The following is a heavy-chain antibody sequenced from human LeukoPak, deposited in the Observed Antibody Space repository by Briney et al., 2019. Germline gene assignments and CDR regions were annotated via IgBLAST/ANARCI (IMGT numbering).Heavy chain of an antibody. CDR1: GSTFSSCS. Sequence: GGSLRLSCAASGSTFSSCSMNWVRQAPGKGLEWVSYISSSSTYIYYADSVKGRFTISRDNSKNTLYLQMNSLGVDDTAVYYCARDSSGGHYYFDYWGQGTLVTVSP. V-gene: IGHV3-21*01. CDR3: ARDSSGGHYYFDY. CDR2: ISSSSTYI. D-gene: IGHD1-26*01. J-gene: IGHJ4*02.